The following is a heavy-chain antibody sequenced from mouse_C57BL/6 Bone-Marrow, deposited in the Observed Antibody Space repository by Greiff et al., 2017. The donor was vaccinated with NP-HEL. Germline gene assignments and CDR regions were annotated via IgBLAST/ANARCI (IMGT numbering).Heavy chain of an antibody. J-gene: IGHJ2*01. V-gene: IGHV10-1*01. CDR1: GFSFNTYA. CDR3: VRGYDYFDY. D-gene: IGHD2-3*01. Sequence: EVHLVESGGGLVQPKGSLKLSCAASGFSFNTYAMNWVRQAPGKGLEWVARIRSKSNNYATYYADSVKDRFTISRDDSESMLYLQMNNLKTEDTAMYYCVRGYDYFDYWGQGTTLTVSS. CDR2: IRSKSNNYAT.